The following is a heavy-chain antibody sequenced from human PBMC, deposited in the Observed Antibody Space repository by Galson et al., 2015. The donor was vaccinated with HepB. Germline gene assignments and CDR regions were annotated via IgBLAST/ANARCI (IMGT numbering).Heavy chain of an antibody. CDR1: GFTFDDHA. Sequence: SLRLSCAASGFTFDDHAMHWVRQAPGKGLEWVSGISWNSGIIAYADSVKGRFTISRDNAKNSVYLQMNSLRPEDTALYYCAKDRSGGNPWYFDYWAQGTLVTVSS. V-gene: IGHV3-9*01. J-gene: IGHJ4*02. CDR2: ISWNSGII. CDR3: AKDRSGGNPWYFDY. D-gene: IGHD4-23*01.